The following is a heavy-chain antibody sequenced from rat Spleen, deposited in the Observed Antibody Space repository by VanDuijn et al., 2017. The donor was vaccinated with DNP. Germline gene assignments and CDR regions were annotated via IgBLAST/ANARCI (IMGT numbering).Heavy chain of an antibody. CDR3: AWRITYGGYGEY. V-gene: IGHV6-6*01. CDR2: IKAKSNNYAT. D-gene: IGHD1-11*01. J-gene: IGHJ2*01. CDR1: GFTFSTAW. Sequence: EVQVLESGGGLVQPGNSLKLSCATSGFTFSTAWMYWYRQFPEKRLEWVARIKAKSNNYATDYTESVKGRFTISRDDSKSSIYLQMNNLKEEDTAIYYCAWRITYGGYGEYWGQGVMVTVSS.